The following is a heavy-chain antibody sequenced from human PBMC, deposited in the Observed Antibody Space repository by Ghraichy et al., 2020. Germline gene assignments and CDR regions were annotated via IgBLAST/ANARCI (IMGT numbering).Heavy chain of an antibody. CDR3: AGQYSYGFMSGYYGMDV. J-gene: IGHJ6*02. D-gene: IGHD5-18*01. Sequence: GGSLRLSCAASGFTFSSYAMHWVRQAPGKGLEWVAVISYDGSNKYYADSVKGRFTISRDNSKNTLYLQMNSLRAEDTAVYYCAGQYSYGFMSGYYGMDVWGQGTTVTVSS. V-gene: IGHV3-30*04. CDR2: ISYDGSNK. CDR1: GFTFSSYA.